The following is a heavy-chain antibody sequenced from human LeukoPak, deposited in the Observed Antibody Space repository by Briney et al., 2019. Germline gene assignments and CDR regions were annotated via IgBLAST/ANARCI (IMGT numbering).Heavy chain of an antibody. Sequence: PGGSLGLSCAASGFTFSSYSMNWVRQAPGKGLEWVSSISSSSSYIYYADSVKGRFTISRDNAKNSLYLQMNSLRAEDTAVYYCARDLITGTTGAFDIWGQGTMVTVSS. V-gene: IGHV3-21*01. D-gene: IGHD1-20*01. CDR1: GFTFSSYS. CDR2: ISSSSSYI. J-gene: IGHJ3*02. CDR3: ARDLITGTTGAFDI.